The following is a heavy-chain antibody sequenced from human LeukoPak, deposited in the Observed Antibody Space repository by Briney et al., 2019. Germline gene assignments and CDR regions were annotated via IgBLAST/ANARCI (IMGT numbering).Heavy chain of an antibody. D-gene: IGHD3-22*01. Sequence: GGSLRLSCAASGFTFSSYEMNWVRQAPGNWLEWVSYISSSGSTIYYADSVKGRFTISRDNAKNSLYLQMNSLRAEDTAVYYCARDRYYYDSSGYHPDAFDIWGQGTMVTVSS. V-gene: IGHV3-48*03. J-gene: IGHJ3*02. CDR2: ISSSGSTI. CDR3: ARDRYYYDSSGYHPDAFDI. CDR1: GFTFSSYE.